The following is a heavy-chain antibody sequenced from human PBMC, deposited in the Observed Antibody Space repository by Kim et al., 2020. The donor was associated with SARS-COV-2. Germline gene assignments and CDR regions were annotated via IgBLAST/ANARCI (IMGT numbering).Heavy chain of an antibody. CDR1: GFTFSSYG. CDR3: AREGGYSSSWYPYYYYYGMDV. Sequence: GGSLRLSCAASGFTFSSYGMHWVRQAPGKGLEWVAVISYDGSNKYYADSVKGRFTISRDNSKNTLYLQMNSLRAEDTAVYYCAREGGYSSSWYPYYYYYGMDVWGQGTTVTVSS. V-gene: IGHV3-33*05. D-gene: IGHD6-13*01. CDR2: ISYDGSNK. J-gene: IGHJ6*02.